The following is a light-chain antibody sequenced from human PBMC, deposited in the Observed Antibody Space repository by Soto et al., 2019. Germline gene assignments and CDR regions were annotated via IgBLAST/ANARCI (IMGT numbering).Light chain of an antibody. V-gene: IGKV3-11*01. CDR3: QQRSNWPPYS. CDR1: QSVSNF. Sequence: ETVLTQSPATVSLSPGERATLSCRASQSVSNFLDWYQQKPGQAPRLLIYDASNRAADIPARFSGSGSGTDFTLTISSLEPEDFAVYYCQQRSNWPPYSFGQGTKLEIK. CDR2: DAS. J-gene: IGKJ2*03.